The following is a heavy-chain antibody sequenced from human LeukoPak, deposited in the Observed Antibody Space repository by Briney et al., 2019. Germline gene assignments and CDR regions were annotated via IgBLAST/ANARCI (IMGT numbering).Heavy chain of an antibody. Sequence: GGSLRLSCAASGFTFSSYVMHGVRRAPGKGLEWVAVIWYDGSNKYYADYVKGRLTISRDNSKNTLYLQMNSLRAEDTAVYYCAKDHLSRKWLAYYFDYWGQGTLVTVSS. CDR2: IWYDGSNK. CDR1: GFTFSSYV. J-gene: IGHJ4*02. D-gene: IGHD6-19*01. V-gene: IGHV3-33*06. CDR3: AKDHLSRKWLAYYFDY.